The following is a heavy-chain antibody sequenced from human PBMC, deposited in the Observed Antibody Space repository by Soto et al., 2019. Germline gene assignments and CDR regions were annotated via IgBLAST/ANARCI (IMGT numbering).Heavy chain of an antibody. J-gene: IGHJ6*02. CDR1: GGSISSSSYY. CDR2: IYYSGST. Sequence: PSETLSLTCTVSGGSISSSSYYWGWIRQPPGKGLEWIGSIYYSGSTYYNPSLKSRVTISVDTSKNQFSLKLSSVTAADTAVYYCARRSNRGVYYYYGMDVRGQGTTVTVSS. D-gene: IGHD3-16*01. V-gene: IGHV4-39*01. CDR3: ARRSNRGVYYYYGMDV.